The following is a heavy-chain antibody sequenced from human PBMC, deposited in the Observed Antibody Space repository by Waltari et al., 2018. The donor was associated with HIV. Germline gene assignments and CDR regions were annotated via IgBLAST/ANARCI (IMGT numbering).Heavy chain of an antibody. CDR1: GFTFSRNP. CDR2: ITSDSTTI. Sequence: VQLVESGGGLVQPGGSLRLSCAASGFTFSRNPMNWVRQAPGKGLEWLSTITSDSTTIHYADSVKGRFTISRDNAKNSVFLQMSSLRDEDTAVYYCASARVGTAYLDYWGQGTLVTVSS. CDR3: ASARVGTAYLDY. J-gene: IGHJ4*02. V-gene: IGHV3-48*02. D-gene: IGHD2-15*01.